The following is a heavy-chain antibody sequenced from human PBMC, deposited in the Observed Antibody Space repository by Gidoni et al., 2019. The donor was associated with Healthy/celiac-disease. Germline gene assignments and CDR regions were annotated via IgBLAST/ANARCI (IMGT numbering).Heavy chain of an antibody. CDR1: GGSLSSSSYY. CDR3: ARLSFSGYDSGSSGWYEGLLDY. CDR2: IYYSGST. Sequence: QLQLQESGPGLVKPSETLSLPCPVAGGSLSSSSYYWGWLRQPPGKGLEWIGSIYYSGSTYDNPSLKSRVTISVDTSKNQFSLKLSSVTAADTAVYYCARLSFSGYDSGSSGWYEGLLDYWGQGTLVTVSS. J-gene: IGHJ4*02. V-gene: IGHV4-39*01. D-gene: IGHD6-19*01.